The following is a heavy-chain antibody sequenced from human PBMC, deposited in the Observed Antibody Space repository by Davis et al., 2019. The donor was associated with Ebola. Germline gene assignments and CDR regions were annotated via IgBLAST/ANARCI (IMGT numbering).Heavy chain of an antibody. Sequence: GESLKISCTDSVITFSSYAMTWVRQAPGKGLEWVSAISGSGGSTYYADSVKGRFTISRDNSKKTMYLQVNSLRDEDTAVYYCAKSGLSFGVVKYHYGMDVWGKGTTVTVSS. CDR2: ISGSGGST. D-gene: IGHD3-3*01. CDR1: VITFSSYA. CDR3: AKSGLSFGVVKYHYGMDV. V-gene: IGHV3-23*01. J-gene: IGHJ6*04.